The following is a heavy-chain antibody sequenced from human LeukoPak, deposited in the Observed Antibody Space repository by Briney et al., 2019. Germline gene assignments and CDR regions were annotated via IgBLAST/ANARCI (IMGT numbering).Heavy chain of an antibody. CDR2: MNPNSGNT. Sequence: ASVKVSCKASGYTFTSYDINWVRQATGQGLEWMGWMNPNSGNTGYAQKFQGRVTITRNTSISTAYMELSSLRSEDTTVYYCARERGQNIWYFDLWGRGTLVTVSS. D-gene: IGHD1/OR15-1a*01. V-gene: IGHV1-8*03. J-gene: IGHJ2*01. CDR3: ARERGQNIWYFDL. CDR1: GYTFTSYD.